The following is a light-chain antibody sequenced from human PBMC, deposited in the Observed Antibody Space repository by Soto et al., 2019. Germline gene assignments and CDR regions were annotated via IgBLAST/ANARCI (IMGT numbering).Light chain of an antibody. CDR1: QGIRND. V-gene: IGKV1-6*01. CDR2: AAS. Sequence: AIQMTQSPSSLSASVGDRVTITCRASQGIRNDLGWYQQKPGKVPKLLIYAASTLQSGVPSRFSGSGFGTDFTLTINSLQPEDFATYYCLLDYAYFWAFGQGTKVDIK. J-gene: IGKJ1*01. CDR3: LLDYAYFWA.